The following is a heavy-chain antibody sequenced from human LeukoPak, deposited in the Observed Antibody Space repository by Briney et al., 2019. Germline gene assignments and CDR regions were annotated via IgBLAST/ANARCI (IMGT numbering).Heavy chain of an antibody. V-gene: IGHV1-69*13. D-gene: IGHD5-18*01. CDR1: GGTFSSYA. Sequence: ASVKVSCKASGGTFSSYAISWVRQAPGQGLEWMGGIIPILGTANYAQKFQGRVTITADESTSTAYMELSSLRSEDTAVYYCARWIRGVGYYYYGMDVWGKGTTVTVSS. CDR3: ARWIRGVGYYYYGMDV. J-gene: IGHJ6*04. CDR2: IIPILGTA.